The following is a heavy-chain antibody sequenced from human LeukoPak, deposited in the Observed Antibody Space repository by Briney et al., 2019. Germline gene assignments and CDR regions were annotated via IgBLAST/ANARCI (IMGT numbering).Heavy chain of an antibody. V-gene: IGHV4-59*01. D-gene: IGHD3-10*01. CDR3: ARALWFGESEPHYFDY. CDR1: GGSISSYY. J-gene: IGHJ4*02. CDR2: IYYSGST. Sequence: PETLSLTCTVSGGSISSYYWSWIRQPPGKGLEWIGYIYYSGSTNYNPSLKSRVTISVDTSKNQFSLKLSSVTAADTAVYYCARALWFGESEPHYFDYWGQGTLVTVSS.